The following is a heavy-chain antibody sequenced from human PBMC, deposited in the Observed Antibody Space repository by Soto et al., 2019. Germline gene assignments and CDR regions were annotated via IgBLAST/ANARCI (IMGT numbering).Heavy chain of an antibody. J-gene: IGHJ4*02. V-gene: IGHV4-59*08. D-gene: IGHD2-15*01. CDR3: ARHHCSGGSCRYY. CDR2: IYYSGST. CDR1: GGSISSYY. Sequence: PSETLSLTCTVSGGSISSYYWSWIRQPPGKGLEWIGYIYYSGSTNYNPSLKSRVTISVDTSKNQFSLKLSSVTAADTAVYYCARHHCSGGSCRYYWGQGTLVTVSS.